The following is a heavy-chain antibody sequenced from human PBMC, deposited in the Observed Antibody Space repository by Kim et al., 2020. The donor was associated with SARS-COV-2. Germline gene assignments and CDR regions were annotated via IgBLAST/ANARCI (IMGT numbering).Heavy chain of an antibody. Sequence: ASVKVSCKASGYTFTSYAMHWVRQAPGHRLEWMGWINAGNGNTKYSQKFQGRVTITRDTSASTAYMELSSLRSEDTAVYYCARDSYYDIFRYYYYYMDVWGKGTAVTVSS. V-gene: IGHV1-3*01. CDR2: INAGNGNT. J-gene: IGHJ6*03. D-gene: IGHD3-9*01. CDR3: ARDSYYDIFRYYYYYMDV. CDR1: GYTFTSYA.